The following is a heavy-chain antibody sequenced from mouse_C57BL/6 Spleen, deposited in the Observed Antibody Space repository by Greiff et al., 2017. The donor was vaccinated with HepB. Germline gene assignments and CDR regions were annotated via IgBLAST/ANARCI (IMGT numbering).Heavy chain of an antibody. CDR3: TRALIYDAVGYAMDY. D-gene: IGHD2-3*01. V-gene: IGHV5-9-1*02. CDR2: ISSGGDYI. Sequence: EVMLVESGEGLVKPGGSLKLSCAASGFTFSSYAMSWVRQTPEKRLEWVAYISSGGDYIYYADTVKGRFTISRDNARNTLYLQMSSLKSEDTAMYYCTRALIYDAVGYAMDYWGQGTSVTVSS. J-gene: IGHJ4*01. CDR1: GFTFSSYA.